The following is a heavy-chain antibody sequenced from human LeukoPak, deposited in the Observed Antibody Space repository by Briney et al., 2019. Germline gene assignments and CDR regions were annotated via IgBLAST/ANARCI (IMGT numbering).Heavy chain of an antibody. V-gene: IGHV1-46*01. J-gene: IGHJ5*02. CDR3: ARGYSSSWWDPHSYNWFDP. CDR1: GYTFTSYY. CDR2: INPSGGST. Sequence: ASVKVSCKASGYTFTSYYMHWVRQAPGQGLEWMGIINPSGGSTSYAQKFQGRVTMTRDTSTSTVYMELSSLRSEDTAVYYCARGYSSSWWDPHSYNWFDPWGQGTLVTVSS. D-gene: IGHD6-13*01.